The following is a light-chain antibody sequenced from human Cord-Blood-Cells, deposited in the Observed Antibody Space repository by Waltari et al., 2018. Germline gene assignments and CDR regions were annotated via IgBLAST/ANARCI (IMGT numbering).Light chain of an antibody. J-gene: IGLJ2*01. CDR3: AAWDDSLSGPV. CDR2: RNN. Sequence: QSVLTQPPSASGTPGQRVTISCSGSSSHIGSNYVDWYQPLPGTAPKLLIYRNNQRPSGVPDRFSGSKSGTSASLAISGLRSEDEADYYCAAWDDSLSGPVFGGGTKLTVL. V-gene: IGLV1-47*01. CDR1: SSHIGSNY.